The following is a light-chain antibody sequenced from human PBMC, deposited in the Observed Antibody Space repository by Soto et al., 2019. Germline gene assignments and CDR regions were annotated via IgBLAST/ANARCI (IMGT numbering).Light chain of an antibody. CDR1: SSDVGAYNY. V-gene: IGLV2-8*01. CDR2: EVS. CDR3: SSYAGSNNWV. Sequence: QSALTQPPSASGSPGQSVTISCTGTSSDVGAYNYVSWYQQHPGKAPKLMIYEVSKRPSGVPDRFSASKSGNTASLTDPGLQADDEGDYYCSSYAGSNNWVFGGGTKRTVL. J-gene: IGLJ3*02.